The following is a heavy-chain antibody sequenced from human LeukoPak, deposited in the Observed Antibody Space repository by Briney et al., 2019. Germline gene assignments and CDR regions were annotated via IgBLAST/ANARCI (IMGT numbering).Heavy chain of an antibody. CDR2: FDPEDGET. CDR3: ATAPYYYDKRPLDY. Sequence: ASVKVSCKVSGYTLTELSMHWVRQAPGKGLEWMGGFDPEDGETIYAQKFQGRVTMTEDTSTDTAYMELSSLRSEDTAVYYCATAPYYYDKRPLDYWGQGTLVTVSS. V-gene: IGHV1-24*01. J-gene: IGHJ4*02. CDR1: GYTLTELS. D-gene: IGHD3-22*01.